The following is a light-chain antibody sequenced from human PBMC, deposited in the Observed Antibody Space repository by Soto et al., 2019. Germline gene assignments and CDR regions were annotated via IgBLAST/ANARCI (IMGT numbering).Light chain of an antibody. CDR3: QSYDSSLTGAV. CDR1: SSNIGAGYD. J-gene: IGLJ2*01. V-gene: IGLV1-40*01. Sequence: QSVLTQPPSVSGAPGQRVTISCTGSSSNIGAGYDVYWYQQLPGTAPKLLIYGNSNRPSGVPERFSGSKSATSASLAITGLQAEDEADYYGQSYDSSLTGAVFGGGTKLTVL. CDR2: GNS.